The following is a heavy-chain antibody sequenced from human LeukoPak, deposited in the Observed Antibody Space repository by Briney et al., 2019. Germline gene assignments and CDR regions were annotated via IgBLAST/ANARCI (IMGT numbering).Heavy chain of an antibody. CDR1: GGSISSTTYY. Sequence: SETLSLTCTVSGGSISSTTYYWGWIRQPPGKGLEWIGTVYYSGSTYYNPSLKSRVTISVDTSKNQFSLKLSSVTAADTAVYYCARRGIQLWIFDYWGQGTLVTVSS. CDR2: VYYSGST. V-gene: IGHV4-39*07. J-gene: IGHJ4*02. CDR3: ARRGIQLWIFDY. D-gene: IGHD5-18*01.